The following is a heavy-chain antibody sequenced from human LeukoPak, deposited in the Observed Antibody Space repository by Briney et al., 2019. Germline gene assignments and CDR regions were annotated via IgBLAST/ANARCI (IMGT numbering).Heavy chain of an antibody. V-gene: IGHV4-59*01. CDR2: IYYSGST. D-gene: IGHD2-2*01. CDR1: GGSISSDY. J-gene: IGHJ6*04. Sequence: SETLSLTCTVSGGSISSDYWSWIRQPPGKGLEWIGYIYYSGSTNYNPSLKSRVTISVDTSKNQFSLKLSSVTAADTAVYYCARDRVDCSSTSCYGVGYYYYGMDVWGKGTTVTVSS. CDR3: ARDRVDCSSTSCYGVGYYYYGMDV.